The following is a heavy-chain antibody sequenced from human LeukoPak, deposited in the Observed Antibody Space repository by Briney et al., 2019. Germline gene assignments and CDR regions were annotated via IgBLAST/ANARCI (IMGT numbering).Heavy chain of an antibody. CDR3: ARSGWYQLLSKYFQH. CDR2: INHSGST. D-gene: IGHD2-2*01. V-gene: IGHV4-34*01. CDR1: GFTFSTFA. J-gene: IGHJ1*01. Sequence: GSLRLSCAASGFTFSTFAMSWVRQPPGKGLEWIGEINHSGSTNYNPSLKSRVTISVDTSKNQFSLKLSSVTAADTAVYYCARSGWYQLLSKYFQHWGQGTLVTVSS.